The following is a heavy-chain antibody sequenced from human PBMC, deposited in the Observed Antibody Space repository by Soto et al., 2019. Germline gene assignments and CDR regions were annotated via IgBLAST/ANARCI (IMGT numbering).Heavy chain of an antibody. CDR2: IYRGGNT. J-gene: IGHJ5*02. Sequence: EVHLAEFGGGLVQPGGSLRLSCAASGFIVSSNYMSWVRQAPGKGLEWVSLIYRGGNTFYADSVKGRFTISRDNSKTTLYLQMNSLTAEDTAIYYCARNPLSSSWDFSPWGQGTLVTVSS. V-gene: IGHV3-66*01. D-gene: IGHD6-13*01. CDR3: ARNPLSSSWDFSP. CDR1: GFIVSSNY.